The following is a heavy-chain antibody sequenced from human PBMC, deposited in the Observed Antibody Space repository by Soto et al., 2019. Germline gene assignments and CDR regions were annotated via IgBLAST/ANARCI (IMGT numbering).Heavy chain of an antibody. D-gene: IGHD6-19*01. CDR2: IIPIFGTA. CDR1: GGTFSSYA. CDR3: AVAGTRGEYYFDY. V-gene: IGHV1-69*13. J-gene: IGHJ4*02. Sequence: ASVKVSCKASGGTFSSYAISWVRQAPGQGLEWMGGIIPIFGTANYAQKFQGRVTITADESTSTAYMELSSLRSEDTAVYYCAVAGTRGEYYFDYWGQGTLVTVSS.